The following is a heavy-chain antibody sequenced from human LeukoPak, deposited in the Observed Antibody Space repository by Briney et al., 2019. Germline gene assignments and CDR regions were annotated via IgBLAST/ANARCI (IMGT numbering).Heavy chain of an antibody. D-gene: IGHD6-19*01. Sequence: SETLSLTCTVPGGSISSYYWSWIRQPPGKGLEWIGYIYYSGSTNYNPSLKSRVTISVDTSKNQFSLKLSSVTAADTAVYYCARTASGGGYWWFAPWGRGTRVTASS. CDR2: IYYSGST. CDR3: ARTASGGGYWWFAP. V-gene: IGHV4-59*01. CDR1: GGSISSYY. J-gene: IGHJ5*02.